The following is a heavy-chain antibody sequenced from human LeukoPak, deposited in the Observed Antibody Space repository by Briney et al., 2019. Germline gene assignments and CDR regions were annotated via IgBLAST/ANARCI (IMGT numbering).Heavy chain of an antibody. CDR1: GFTFDDYA. V-gene: IGHV3-9*01. Sequence: PGGSLGLSCAASGFTFDDYAMHWVRQAPGKGLEWVSGISWNSGSIGYADSVKGRFTISRDNAKNSLYLQMNSLRAEDTALYYCAKDKGSGWFNNWFDPWGQGTLVTVSS. J-gene: IGHJ5*02. CDR3: AKDKGSGWFNNWFDP. D-gene: IGHD6-19*01. CDR2: ISWNSGSI.